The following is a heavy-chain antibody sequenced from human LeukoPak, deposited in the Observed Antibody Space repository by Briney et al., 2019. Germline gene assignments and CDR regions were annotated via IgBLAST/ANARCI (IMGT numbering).Heavy chain of an antibody. Sequence: SETLSLTCTVSGGSISSGGYYWSWIRQPPGKGLEWIGYIYHSGSTYYNPSLKSRVTISVDRSKNQFPLKLSSVTAADTAVYYCARLGITGTTRFADAFDIWGQGTMVTVSS. V-gene: IGHV4-30-2*01. CDR3: ARLGITGTTRFADAFDI. CDR1: GGSISSGGYY. CDR2: IYHSGST. D-gene: IGHD1-7*01. J-gene: IGHJ3*02.